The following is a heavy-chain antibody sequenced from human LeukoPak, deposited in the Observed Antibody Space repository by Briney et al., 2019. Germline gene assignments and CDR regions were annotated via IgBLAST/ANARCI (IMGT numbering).Heavy chain of an antibody. J-gene: IGHJ6*03. V-gene: IGHV4-39*07. D-gene: IGHD3-16*01. Sequence: KPSETLSLTCTVSGGSISIRNYYWAWIRQPPGRQLEWIGSVYSSGSLYYNPSLKSRVTISVDTSKNQFSLKLSSVTAADTAMYYCARVKDPGGYYYYYYMDVWGKGTTVTVSS. CDR1: GGSISIRNYY. CDR3: ARVKDPGGYYYYYYMDV. CDR2: VYSSGSL.